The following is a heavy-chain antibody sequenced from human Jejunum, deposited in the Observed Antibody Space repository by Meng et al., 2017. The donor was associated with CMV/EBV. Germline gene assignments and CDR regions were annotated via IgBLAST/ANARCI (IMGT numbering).Heavy chain of an antibody. Sequence: VEXXGGVFVPAXXLHLPVSAXXXAVXTXYRSWVRXAPGKGLEWVSIIYSGSRTHYADSVKGRFTISSDNSKNTLYLQMNSLRAEDTGVYYCAREPYSGSSYWGQGILVTVSS. CDR3: AREPYSGSSY. D-gene: IGHD1-26*01. CDR1: XXAVXTXY. J-gene: IGHJ4*02. V-gene: IGHV3-66*01. CDR2: IYSGSRT.